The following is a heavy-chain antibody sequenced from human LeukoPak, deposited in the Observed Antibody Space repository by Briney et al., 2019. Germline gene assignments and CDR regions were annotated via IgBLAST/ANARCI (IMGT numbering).Heavy chain of an antibody. CDR1: GFTFSSYA. CDR2: ISGSGGST. Sequence: GGSLRLSCAASGFTFSSYAMSWVRRAPGTGLEWVSAISGSGGSTYYADSVKGRFTISRDNSKNTLYLQMNSLRAEDTVVYYCAKDAPVNIVVVPAANSWGQGTLVTVSS. CDR3: AKDAPVNIVVVPAANS. D-gene: IGHD2-2*01. J-gene: IGHJ4*02. V-gene: IGHV3-23*01.